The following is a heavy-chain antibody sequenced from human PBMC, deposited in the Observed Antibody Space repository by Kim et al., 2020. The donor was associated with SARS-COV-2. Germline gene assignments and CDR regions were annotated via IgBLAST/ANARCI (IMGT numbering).Heavy chain of an antibody. CDR3: ARAGYSGYDDYYYYGMDV. CDR2: IYSGGST. D-gene: IGHD5-12*01. V-gene: IGHV3-53*01. CDR1: GFTVSSNY. J-gene: IGHJ6*02. Sequence: GGSLRLSCAASGFTVSSNYMSWVRQAPGKGLEWVSVIYSGGSTYYADSVKGRFTISRDNSKNTLYLQMNSLRAEDTAVYYCARAGYSGYDDYYYYGMDVWGQGTTVTVSS.